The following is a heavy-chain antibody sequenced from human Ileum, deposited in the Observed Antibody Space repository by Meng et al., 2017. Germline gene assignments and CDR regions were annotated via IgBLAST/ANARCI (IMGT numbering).Heavy chain of an antibody. V-gene: IGHV3-7*01. CDR2: IKQDGTKE. Sequence: GESLKISCAASGFTFGSFWMSWVRQAPGKGLEWVANIKQDGTKEYYVDSVRGRFTISRDNVKKSLYLQMNSLGVEDTAVYFCARGRPRSPTVTTPSLDSWGKGTLVTVSS. CDR3: ARGRPRSPTVTTPSLDS. CDR1: GFTFGSFW. D-gene: IGHD4-17*01. J-gene: IGHJ4*02.